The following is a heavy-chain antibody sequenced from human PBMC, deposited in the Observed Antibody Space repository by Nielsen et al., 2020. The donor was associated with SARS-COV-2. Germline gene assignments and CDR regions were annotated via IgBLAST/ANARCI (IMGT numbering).Heavy chain of an antibody. Sequence: WIRQPPGKGLEWVSAISGSGGSTYYADSVKGRFTISRDNSKNTLYLQMNSLTTEDTAVYYCAKARPVCDGDCSSIYYFYGMDVWGQGTTVTVSS. J-gene: IGHJ6*02. CDR2: ISGSGGST. V-gene: IGHV3-23*01. CDR3: AKARPVCDGDCSSIYYFYGMDV. D-gene: IGHD2-21*02.